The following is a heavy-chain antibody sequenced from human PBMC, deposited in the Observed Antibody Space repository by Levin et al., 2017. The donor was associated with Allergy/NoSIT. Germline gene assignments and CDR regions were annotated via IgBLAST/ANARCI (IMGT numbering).Heavy chain of an antibody. CDR3: AKIDSHSGYGLNV. Sequence: PGGSLRLSCQGSGYSFISYWIAWVRQMPGKGLEWMGSVYPADSDATYNPSFLGQVSISVDKSLRTAYLQWSRLKPSDTAMYYCAKIDSHSGYGLNVWGQGTTVTVSS. J-gene: IGHJ6*02. CDR2: VYPADSDA. V-gene: IGHV5-51*01. CDR1: GYSFISYW. D-gene: IGHD2-15*01.